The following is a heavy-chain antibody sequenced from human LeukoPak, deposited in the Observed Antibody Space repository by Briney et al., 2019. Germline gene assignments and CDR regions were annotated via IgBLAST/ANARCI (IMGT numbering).Heavy chain of an antibody. V-gene: IGHV1-8*03. CDR3: ARTTSMTASGYDY. Sequence: ASVKVSCKASGYTFTNYHINWVRQASGQGLEWMTWINPDTGDKGYARKFQDRVTITTDTSISTAYMELSSLSSEDTAVYFCARTTSMTASGYDYWGQGTLVSVSS. CDR1: GYTFTNYH. J-gene: IGHJ4*02. D-gene: IGHD2-21*02. CDR2: INPDTGDK.